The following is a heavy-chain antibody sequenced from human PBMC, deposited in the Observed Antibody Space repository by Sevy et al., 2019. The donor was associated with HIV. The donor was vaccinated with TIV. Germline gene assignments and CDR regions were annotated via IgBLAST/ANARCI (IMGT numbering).Heavy chain of an antibody. CDR1: GFTFGGYM. D-gene: IGHD3-10*01. Sequence: QLGGSLRLSCAGSGFTFGGYMMNWVRQAPGRGLEWVARISRTGGTPEYGDSAKGRFTISRENSKNTVHLQLKDVRAEDTALYFCVKEGRDDFNPYLDFWGQGILVTVSS. V-gene: IGHV3-23*01. J-gene: IGHJ4*02. CDR2: ISRTGGTP. CDR3: VKEGRDDFNPYLDF.